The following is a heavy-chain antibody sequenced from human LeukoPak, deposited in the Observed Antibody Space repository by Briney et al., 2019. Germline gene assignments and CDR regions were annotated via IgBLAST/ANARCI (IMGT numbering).Heavy chain of an antibody. CDR2: ISSSSSYI. CDR3: ARDEDTAMGDFDY. CDR1: GFTFSSYS. Sequence: SGGSLRLSCAASGFTFSSYSMNWVRQAPGKGLEWVSSISSSSSYIYYADSVKGRFTISRDNAKNSLYLQMNSLRAEDTAVYYCARDEDTAMGDFDYWGQGTLVTVSS. V-gene: IGHV3-21*01. J-gene: IGHJ4*02. D-gene: IGHD5-18*01.